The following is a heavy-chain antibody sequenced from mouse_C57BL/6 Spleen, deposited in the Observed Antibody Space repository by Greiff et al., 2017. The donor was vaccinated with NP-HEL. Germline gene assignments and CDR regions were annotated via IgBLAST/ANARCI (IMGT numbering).Heavy chain of an antibody. J-gene: IGHJ1*03. CDR3: ARHEDGYDYDGRGYFDV. CDR2: FYPGSGSI. V-gene: IGHV1-62-2*01. D-gene: IGHD2-4*01. CDR1: GYTFTEYT. Sequence: QVQLKESGAELVKPGASVKLSCKASGYTFTEYTIHWVKQRSGQGLEWIGWFYPGSGSIKYNEKFKDKATLTADKSSSTVYMELSRLTSEDSAVYFCARHEDGYDYDGRGYFDVWGTGTTVTVSS.